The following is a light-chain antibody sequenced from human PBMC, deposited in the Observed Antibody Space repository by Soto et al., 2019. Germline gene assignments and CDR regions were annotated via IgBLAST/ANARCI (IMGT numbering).Light chain of an antibody. CDR1: SSDVGGYNY. Sequence: QSALTQPASVSGSPGQSITISCTGTSSDVGGYNYVSWYQQHPGKAPKLMIYEVSNRPSGVSNRFSGSKSGNTASLTISGLQAEDEADYYCSSYTSSSPWVFGTGTKVTVL. J-gene: IGLJ1*01. CDR2: EVS. CDR3: SSYTSSSPWV. V-gene: IGLV2-14*01.